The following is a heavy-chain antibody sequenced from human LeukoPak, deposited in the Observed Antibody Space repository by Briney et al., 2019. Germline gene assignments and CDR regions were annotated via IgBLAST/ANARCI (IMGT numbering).Heavy chain of an antibody. CDR2: IKQDGSEK. CDR1: GFTFSSYW. V-gene: IGHV3-7*01. CDR3: ARGRANNWNPGYYYGMDV. Sequence: GGSLRLSCAASGFTFSSYWMSWVRQAPGKGLEWVANIKQDGSEKYYVDSVKGRFTISRDNAKNSLYLQMNSLGAEDTAVYYCARGRANNWNPGYYYGMDVWGQGTTVTVSS. J-gene: IGHJ6*02. D-gene: IGHD1-20*01.